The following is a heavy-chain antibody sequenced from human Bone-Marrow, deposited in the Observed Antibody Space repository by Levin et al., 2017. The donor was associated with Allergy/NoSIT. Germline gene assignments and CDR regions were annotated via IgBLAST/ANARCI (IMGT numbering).Heavy chain of an antibody. V-gene: IGHV3-21*01. CDR3: ARAKGYCSGGSCYAEWYYFDY. CDR1: GFTFNKYS. J-gene: IGHJ4*02. D-gene: IGHD2-15*01. Sequence: GGSLRLSCAASGFTFNKYSMNWVRQAPGTGLEWVSSISSSNNYIYYADSVKGRFTISRDNAKNSLSLQMNSLRAEDTAVYYCARAKGYCSGGSCYAEWYYFDYWGQGTLVTVSS. CDR2: ISSSNNYI.